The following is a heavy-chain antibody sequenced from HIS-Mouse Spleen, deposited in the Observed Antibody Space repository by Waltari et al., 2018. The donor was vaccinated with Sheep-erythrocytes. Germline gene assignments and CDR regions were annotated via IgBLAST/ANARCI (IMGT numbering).Heavy chain of an antibody. J-gene: IGHJ5*02. V-gene: IGHV4-31*03. CDR2: IYYSGST. CDR1: GGSIISRGYY. CDR3: ARALIITMVRGVTSNWFDP. Sequence: QVHLQESGPGLVKPSQTLSLTCTVSGGSIISRGYYCTWIRQHPGKGLEWIGYIYYSGSTYYNPSLKSRVTISVDTSKNQFSLKLSSVTAADTAVYYCARALIITMVRGVTSNWFDPWGQGTLVTVSS. D-gene: IGHD3-10*01.